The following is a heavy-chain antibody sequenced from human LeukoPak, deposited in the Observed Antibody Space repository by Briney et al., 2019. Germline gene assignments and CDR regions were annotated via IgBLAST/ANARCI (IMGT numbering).Heavy chain of an antibody. V-gene: IGHV3-23*01. Sequence: PGGSLRLSCAASGFTFSSYAMSWVRQAPGKGLEWVSTISNSDGSTYYADSVKGRFTISRDNSKNTLYLQMNSLRAEDTAVYYCAKRRGSYGPRRDYYYYMDVWGKGTTVTVSS. CDR3: AKRRGSYGPRRDYYYYMDV. CDR2: ISNSDGST. D-gene: IGHD5-18*01. CDR1: GFTFSSYA. J-gene: IGHJ6*03.